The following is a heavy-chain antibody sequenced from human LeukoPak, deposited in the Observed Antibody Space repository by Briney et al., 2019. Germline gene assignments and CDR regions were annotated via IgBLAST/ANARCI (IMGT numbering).Heavy chain of an antibody. V-gene: IGHV4-34*01. J-gene: IGHJ6*03. D-gene: IGHD1-1*01. CDR1: GGSFSGYY. CDR3: ARGRTGPQVLYYYYYYMDV. Sequence: PSETLSLTCAVYGGSFSGYYWSWIRQPPGKGLEWIGEINHSGSTNYNPSLKSRVTISVDTSKNQFSLKLSSVTAADTAVYYCARGRTGPQVLYYYYYYMDVWGKGTTVTVSS. CDR2: INHSGST.